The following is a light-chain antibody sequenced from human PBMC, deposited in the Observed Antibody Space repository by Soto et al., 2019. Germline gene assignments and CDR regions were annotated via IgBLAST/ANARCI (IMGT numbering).Light chain of an antibody. CDR2: DAS. V-gene: IGKV1-39*01. CDR3: QQTYSPPAT. J-gene: IGKJ1*01. CDR1: QSIDTH. Sequence: DIRMTQSPSSLSASVGDRVTIACRASQSIDTHLNWYQQHPVKAPNALIYDASNLQSGVPSRFSGSGSGTDFTLTISGLQPDDSATYYCQQTYSPPATFGQGTKVEIK.